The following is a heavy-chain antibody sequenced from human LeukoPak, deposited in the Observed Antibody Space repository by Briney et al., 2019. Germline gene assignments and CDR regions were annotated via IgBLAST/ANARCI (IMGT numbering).Heavy chain of an antibody. CDR1: GFTFRNTW. CDR2: IKSKADGGTT. CDR3: TIENYYDSSGPIKH. J-gene: IGHJ1*01. D-gene: IGHD3-22*01. Sequence: GGPLRLSCAASGFTFRNTWMTWVRQAPGKGPEWFGHIKSKADGGTTDHAASVNGRFTISRDDSENTLSLQMNSLKTEDTAVYFCTIENYYDSSGPIKHWGQGTLVTVSS. V-gene: IGHV3-15*01.